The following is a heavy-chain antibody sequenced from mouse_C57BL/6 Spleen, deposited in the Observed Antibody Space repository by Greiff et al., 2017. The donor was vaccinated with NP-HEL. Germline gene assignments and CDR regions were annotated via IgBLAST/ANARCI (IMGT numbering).Heavy chain of an antibody. CDR1: GYTFTSYW. CDR2: INPSSGYT. D-gene: IGHD3-2*02. CDR3: ARRDSSGYYAMDY. Sequence: VMLVESGAELAKPGASVKLSCKASGYTFTSYWMHWVKQRPGQGLEWIGYINPSSGYTKYNQKFKDKATLTADKSSSTAYMQLSSLTYEDSAVYYCARRDSSGYYAMDYWGQGTSVTVSS. J-gene: IGHJ4*01. V-gene: IGHV1-7*01.